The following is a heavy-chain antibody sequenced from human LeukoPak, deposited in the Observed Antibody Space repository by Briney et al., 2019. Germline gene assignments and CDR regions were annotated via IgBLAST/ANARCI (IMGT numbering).Heavy chain of an antibody. CDR3: ASYCSGGSCYYYYYYGMDV. Sequence: PGGSLRLSCAASGFTFSSYSMNWVRQAPGTGLEWVSYISSSSSTIYYADSVKGRFTISRDNAKNSLYLQMNSLRAEDTAVYYCASYCSGGSCYYYYYYGMDVWGQGTTVTVSS. CDR2: ISSSSSTI. V-gene: IGHV3-48*01. D-gene: IGHD2-15*01. CDR1: GFTFSSYS. J-gene: IGHJ6*02.